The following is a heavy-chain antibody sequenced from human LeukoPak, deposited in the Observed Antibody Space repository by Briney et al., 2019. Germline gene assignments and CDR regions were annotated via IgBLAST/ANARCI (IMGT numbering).Heavy chain of an antibody. D-gene: IGHD2-2*01. CDR1: GFTFSSYW. J-gene: IGHJ5*02. Sequence: GGSLRLSCAASGFTFSSYWMHWVRQAPGKGLVWVSRINSDGSSTSHADSVKGRFTISRDNAKNTLYLKMNSLRAEDTAVYYCAREGGYCSSTSCWKWFDPWGQGTLVTVSS. V-gene: IGHV3-74*01. CDR2: INSDGSST. CDR3: AREGGYCSSTSCWKWFDP.